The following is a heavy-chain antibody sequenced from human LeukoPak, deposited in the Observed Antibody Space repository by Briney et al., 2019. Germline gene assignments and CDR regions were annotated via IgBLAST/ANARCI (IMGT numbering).Heavy chain of an antibody. CDR2: IYYSGGT. Sequence: KPSETLSLTCTVSGGSISSYYWSWIRQPPGKGLEWIGYIYYSGGTNYNPSLKSRVTISVDTSKNQFSLKLSSVTAADTAVYYCARDRFDSGYDGGYYGMDVWGQGTTVTVSS. J-gene: IGHJ6*02. V-gene: IGHV4-59*01. D-gene: IGHD5-12*01. CDR3: ARDRFDSGYDGGYYGMDV. CDR1: GGSISSYY.